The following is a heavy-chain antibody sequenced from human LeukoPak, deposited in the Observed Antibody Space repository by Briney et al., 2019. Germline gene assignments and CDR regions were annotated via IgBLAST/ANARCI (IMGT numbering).Heavy chain of an antibody. CDR3: ARTPGYSRSYRY. CDR1: GGSFSGYY. V-gene: IGHV4-34*01. J-gene: IGHJ4*02. CDR2: VHRDGYT. Sequence: SETLSLTCAVYGGSFSGYYWSWIRQPPGKGLEWIGEVHRDGYTNYNPSLKSRVTISVDTSKNQFSLKLTSVTAADTAVYYCARTPGYSRSYRYWGQGILVTVSS. D-gene: IGHD6-6*01.